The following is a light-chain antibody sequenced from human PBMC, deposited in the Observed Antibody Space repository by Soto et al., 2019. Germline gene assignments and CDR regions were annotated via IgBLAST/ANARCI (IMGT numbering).Light chain of an antibody. CDR2: GAS. J-gene: IGKJ5*01. Sequence: EIVKTQSPAPLSVSPGERATLSCRASQSVSSNLAWYQQKPGQAPRLLIYGASTRATGIPARFSGSGSGTEFTLTISSLQSEDFAVYYCQQYDNWPITFGQGTRLEI. CDR1: QSVSSN. CDR3: QQYDNWPIT. V-gene: IGKV3-15*01.